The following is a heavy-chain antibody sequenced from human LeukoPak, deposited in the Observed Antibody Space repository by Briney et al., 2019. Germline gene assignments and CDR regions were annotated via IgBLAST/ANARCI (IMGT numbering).Heavy chain of an antibody. J-gene: IGHJ5*02. CDR3: ARDTAGTYSWNWFDP. CDR1: GYTFTSYY. CDR2: INPSGGST. V-gene: IGHV1-46*03. Sequence: GASVMVSCKASGYTFTSYYMHWVRQAPGQGLEWMGIINPSGGSTSYAQKFQGRVTMTRDTSTSTVYMELSSLRSEDTAVYYCARDTAGTYSWNWFDPWGQGTLVTVSS. D-gene: IGHD1-1*01.